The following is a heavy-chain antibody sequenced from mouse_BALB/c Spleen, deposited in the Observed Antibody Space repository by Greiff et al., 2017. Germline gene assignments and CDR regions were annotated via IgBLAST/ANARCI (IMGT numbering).Heavy chain of an antibody. CDR1: GDSITSGY. D-gene: IGHD2-14*01. Sequence: EVQLQQSGPSLVKPSQTLSLTCSVTGDSITSGYWNWIRKFPGNKLEYMGYISYSGSTYYNPSLKSRISITRDTSKNQYYLQLNSVTTEDTATYYCARYMGAYRYDSYYFDYWGQGTTLTVSS. V-gene: IGHV3-8*02. CDR3: ARYMGAYRYDSYYFDY. J-gene: IGHJ2*01. CDR2: ISYSGST.